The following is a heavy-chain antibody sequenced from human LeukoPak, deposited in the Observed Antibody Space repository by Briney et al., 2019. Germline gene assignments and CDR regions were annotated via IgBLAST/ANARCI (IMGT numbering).Heavy chain of an antibody. D-gene: IGHD3-10*01. CDR3: ARSRLLWSSRVISWFDP. Sequence: EASVKVSCKASGYTFTSYDINWVRQATGQGLEWMGWMNPNSGNTGYAQKFQGRVTMTRNTSISTAYMELSSLRSEDTAVYYCARSRLLWSSRVISWFDPWGQGTLVTVSS. V-gene: IGHV1-8*01. J-gene: IGHJ5*02. CDR1: GYTFTSYD. CDR2: MNPNSGNT.